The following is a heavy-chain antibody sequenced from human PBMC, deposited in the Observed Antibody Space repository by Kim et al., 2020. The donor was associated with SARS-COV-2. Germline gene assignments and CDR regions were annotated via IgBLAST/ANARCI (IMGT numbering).Heavy chain of an antibody. J-gene: IGHJ4*02. D-gene: IGHD1-26*01. V-gene: IGHV3-30*18. CDR1: GFTFSSYG. CDR3: AKEAGIVGATPFDY. Sequence: GGSLRLSCAASGFTFSSYGMHWVRQAPGKGLEWVAVISYDGSNKYYADSVKGRFTISRDNSKNTLYLQMNSLRAEDTAVYYCAKEAGIVGATPFDYWGQGTLVTVSS. CDR2: ISYDGSNK.